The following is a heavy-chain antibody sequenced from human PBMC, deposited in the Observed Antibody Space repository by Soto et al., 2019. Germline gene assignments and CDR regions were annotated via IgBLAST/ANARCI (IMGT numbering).Heavy chain of an antibody. V-gene: IGHV4-4*07. CDR2: IYTSGST. J-gene: IGHJ6*02. Sequence: PSETLSLTCTVSGGSISSYYWSWIRQPAGKGLEWIGRIYTSGSTNYNPSLKSRVTMSVDTSKNQFSLKLSSVTAADTAVYYCARDGAVTSYYYYYGMDVWGQGTTVTVSS. CDR1: GGSISSYY. CDR3: ARDGAVTSYYYYYGMDV. D-gene: IGHD4-4*01.